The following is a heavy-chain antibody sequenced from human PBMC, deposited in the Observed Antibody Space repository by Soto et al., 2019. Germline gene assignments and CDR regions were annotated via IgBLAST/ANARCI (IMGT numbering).Heavy chain of an antibody. CDR3: ARRIVVAGSLVWLDS. D-gene: IGHD6-19*01. Sequence: QVQLVESGGGLVKPGGSLRLSCAGSGFNFSDYYITWIRQAPGKGLEWVSDISHSGGWRSYADSVKGRFTISRDNAKNSVSLQMNSLRAEDTAVYYCARRIVVAGSLVWLDSWGQGTLVTVSS. J-gene: IGHJ5*01. V-gene: IGHV3-11*01. CDR1: GFNFSDYY. CDR2: ISHSGGWR.